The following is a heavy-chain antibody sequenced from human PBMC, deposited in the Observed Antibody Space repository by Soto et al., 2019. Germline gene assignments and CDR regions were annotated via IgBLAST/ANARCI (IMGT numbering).Heavy chain of an antibody. CDR2: MYYSGST. V-gene: IGHV4-31*03. J-gene: IGHJ6*02. CDR3: AIGSTSLGMDV. Sequence: QVQLQESGPGLVKPSQTLSLTCTVSGGSISSGGYYCSWIRQHPGKGLEWIGYMYYSGSTYYNPSLKSRVTISVDTSKNQFSLKLSSVTAADTAVYYCAIGSTSLGMDVWGQGTTVTVSS. D-gene: IGHD2-2*01. CDR1: GGSISSGGYY.